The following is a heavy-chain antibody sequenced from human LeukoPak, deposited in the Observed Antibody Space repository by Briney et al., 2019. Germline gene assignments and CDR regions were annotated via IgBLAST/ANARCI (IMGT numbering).Heavy chain of an antibody. CDR3: AKGIYSSGWNYFDY. CDR2: LSGSGITT. D-gene: IGHD6-19*01. V-gene: IGHV3-23*01. J-gene: IGHJ4*01. CDR1: GFTFSNSA. Sequence: GGSLRLSCAASGFTFSNSAMSWVRQAPGKGLEWVSTLSGSGITTYYADSVKGRFTISRDNSKNTLYLQMNSLGAEDTAVYYCAKGIYSSGWNYFDYWGHGTLVTVSS.